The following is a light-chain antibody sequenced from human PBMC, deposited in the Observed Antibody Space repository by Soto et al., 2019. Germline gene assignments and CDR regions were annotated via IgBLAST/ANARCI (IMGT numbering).Light chain of an antibody. CDR2: EVT. J-gene: IGLJ1*01. CDR3: SSYTGGNPSYV. Sequence: QAVLTQPPSVSGSPGQSVTISCTGTSSDVGGYDYVSWYQQHPGKAPKLMIYEVTIRPSGVSDRFSGSKSGNTASLTVSGLQAEDEADYYCSSYTGGNPSYVFGTGTKVTVL. V-gene: IGLV2-8*01. CDR1: SSDVGGYDY.